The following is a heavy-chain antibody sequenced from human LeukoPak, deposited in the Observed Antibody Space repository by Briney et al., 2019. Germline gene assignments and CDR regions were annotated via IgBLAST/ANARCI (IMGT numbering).Heavy chain of an antibody. D-gene: IGHD2/OR15-2a*01. CDR2: ISYDGSNK. CDR3: AKYGNRNSGEADFDY. Sequence: PGGSLRLSCAASGFTFSSYAMHWVRQAPGKGLEWVAVISYDGSNKYYADSVKGRFTISRDNSKNTLYLQMNSLRAEDTAVYYCAKYGNRNSGEADFDYWGQGTLVTVSS. J-gene: IGHJ4*02. V-gene: IGHV3-30-3*02. CDR1: GFTFSSYA.